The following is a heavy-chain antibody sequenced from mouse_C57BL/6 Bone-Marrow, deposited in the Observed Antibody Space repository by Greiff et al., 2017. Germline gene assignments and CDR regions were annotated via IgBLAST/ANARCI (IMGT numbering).Heavy chain of an antibody. D-gene: IGHD1-1*01. CDR3: ARGRGYGSSYWYFDV. V-gene: IGHV1-18*01. J-gene: IGHJ1*03. Sequence: EVQLQQSGPELVKPGASVKIPCKASGYTFTDYNMDWVKQSHGKSLEWIGDINPNNGGTIYNQKFKGKATLTVDKSSSTAYMELRSLTSEDTAVYYCARGRGYGSSYWYFDVWGTGTTVTVSS. CDR1: GYTFTDYN. CDR2: INPNNGGT.